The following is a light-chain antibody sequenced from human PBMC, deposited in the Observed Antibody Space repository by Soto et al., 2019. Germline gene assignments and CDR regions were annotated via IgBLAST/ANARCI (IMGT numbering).Light chain of an antibody. V-gene: IGLV1-51*02. J-gene: IGLJ3*02. CDR1: SSNIGNNY. Sequence: QSVLTQPPSVSAAPGQTVTISCSGSSSNIGNNYVSWYQQLPGTAPKHLIYENNKRPSGILDRFSGSKSGTSATLGITGLQAGDEADYYCGTWDSSLSAGVFGGGTKLTVL. CDR3: GTWDSSLSAGV. CDR2: ENN.